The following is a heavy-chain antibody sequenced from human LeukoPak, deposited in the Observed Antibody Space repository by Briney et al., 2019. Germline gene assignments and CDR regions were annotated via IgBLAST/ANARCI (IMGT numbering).Heavy chain of an antibody. CDR1: GYTRTELS. CDR3: ATNPLSGSYYDY. D-gene: IGHD1-26*01. J-gene: IGHJ4*02. CDR2: FDLEDGET. Sequence: ASVKVSSKVSGYTRTELSMQWVRPAPGKGRGCMGRFDLEDGETIYAQKFQGRVTMTEDTSTDTAYMELSSLRSEDTAVYYCATNPLSGSYYDYWGQGTVVTVSS. V-gene: IGHV1-24*01.